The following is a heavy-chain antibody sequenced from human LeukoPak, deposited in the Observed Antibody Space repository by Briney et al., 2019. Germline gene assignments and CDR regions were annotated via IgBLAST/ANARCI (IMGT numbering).Heavy chain of an antibody. CDR2: ISYDGSNK. D-gene: IGHD2-15*01. CDR3: AKDQGEVVVVGSLIPGLIDY. CDR1: GFTFSSYG. Sequence: PGRSLRLSCAASGFTFSSYGMHWVRQAPGKGLEWVAVISYDGSNKYYADSVKGRFTISRDNSKNTLYLQMNSLRAEDTAVYYCAKDQGEVVVVGSLIPGLIDYWGQGTLVTVSS. J-gene: IGHJ4*02. V-gene: IGHV3-30*18.